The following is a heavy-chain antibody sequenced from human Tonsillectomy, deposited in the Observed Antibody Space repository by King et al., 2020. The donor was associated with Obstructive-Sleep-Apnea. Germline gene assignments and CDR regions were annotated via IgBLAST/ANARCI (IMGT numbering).Heavy chain of an antibody. CDR1: GFTFDDYA. CDR2: ISWNSGSI. J-gene: IGHJ4*02. Sequence: VQLVESGGGLVQPGRSLRLSCAASGFTFDDYAMHWVRQAPGKGLECGSGISWNSGSIGYADSVKGRFTISRDNAKNSLYLQMNSLRAEDTALYYCAKDTSARLGTIYFDYWGQGTLVTVSS. V-gene: IGHV3-9*01. D-gene: IGHD7-27*01. CDR3: AKDTSARLGTIYFDY.